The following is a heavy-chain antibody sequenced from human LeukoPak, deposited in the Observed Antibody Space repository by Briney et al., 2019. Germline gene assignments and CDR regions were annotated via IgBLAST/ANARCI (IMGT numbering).Heavy chain of an antibody. CDR1: GFTFSIFS. D-gene: IGHD5-12*01. J-gene: IGHJ4*02. CDR3: ARDQGESLPSHDY. Sequence: GGSLRLSCAASGFTFSIFSMNWVRQAPGEGLEWVSSIISSSSYIYYADSVKGRFTISRDTAKNSLYLQMNSVRAEDTAVYYCARDQGESLPSHDYWGQGTLVTVSS. V-gene: IGHV3-21*01. CDR2: IISSSSYI.